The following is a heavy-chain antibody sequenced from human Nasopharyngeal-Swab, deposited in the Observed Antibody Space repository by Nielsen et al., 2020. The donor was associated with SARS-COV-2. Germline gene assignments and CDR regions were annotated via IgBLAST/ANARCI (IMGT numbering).Heavy chain of an antibody. J-gene: IGHJ4*02. D-gene: IGHD1-26*01. Sequence: SCAASGFTFSSYAMSWVRQAPGKGLEWVSVIYSGGSSTYYADSVKGRFTISRDNSKNTLYLQMNSLRAEDTAVYYCAKDRGGATVYWGQGTLVTVSS. CDR1: GFTFSSYA. CDR2: IYSGGSST. CDR3: AKDRGGATVY. V-gene: IGHV3-23*03.